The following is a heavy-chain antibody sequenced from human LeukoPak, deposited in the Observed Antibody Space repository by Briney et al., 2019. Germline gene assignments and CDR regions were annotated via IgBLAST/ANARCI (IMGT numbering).Heavy chain of an antibody. CDR2: IYYSGST. J-gene: IGHJ6*02. CDR3: ARDRGGSGYDLYYYYSMDV. Sequence: SETLSLTCTVSGGSISGGGYYWSWIRQHPGKGLEWIGYIYYSGSTYYNPSLKSRVTISVDTSKNQFSLKLSSLTAADTAVYYCARDRGGSGYDLYYYYSMDVWGQGTTVTVSS. D-gene: IGHD5-12*01. V-gene: IGHV4-31*03. CDR1: GGSISGGGYY.